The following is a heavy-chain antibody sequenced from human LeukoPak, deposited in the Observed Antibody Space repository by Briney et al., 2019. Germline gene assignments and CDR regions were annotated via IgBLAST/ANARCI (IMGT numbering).Heavy chain of an antibody. CDR1: GFTFSSYS. CDR3: ARDWTYSGSYFNWFDP. J-gene: IGHJ5*02. CDR2: ISSSSSYI. D-gene: IGHD1-26*01. V-gene: IGHV3-21*04. Sequence: GGSLRLSCAASGFTFSSYSMNWVRQAPGKGLEWVSSISSSSSYIYYADSVKGRFTISRDNAKNSLYLQMNSLRAEDTALYYCARDWTYSGSYFNWFDPWGQGTLVTVSS.